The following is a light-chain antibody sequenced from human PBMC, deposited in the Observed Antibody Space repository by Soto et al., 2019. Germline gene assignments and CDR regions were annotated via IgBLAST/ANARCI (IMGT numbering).Light chain of an antibody. V-gene: IGLV2-14*01. CDR3: SSYTSSSTPV. J-gene: IGLJ1*01. Sequence: QSALTQPASVSGSPGQSITISCTGTSIDVGGYNYVSWYQQHPGKAPKLMIYEVSNRPSGVSNRFSGSKSGNTASLTISGLQAEDEADYYCSSYTSSSTPVFGTGTKLTVL. CDR1: SIDVGGYNY. CDR2: EVS.